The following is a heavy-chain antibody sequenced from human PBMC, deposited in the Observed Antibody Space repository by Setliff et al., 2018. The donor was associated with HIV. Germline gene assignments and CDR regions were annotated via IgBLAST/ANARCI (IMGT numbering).Heavy chain of an antibody. J-gene: IGHJ4*02. CDR1: GYTFTTYS. V-gene: IGHV1-46*01. Sequence: GASVKVSCKASGYTFTTYSIYWVRQAPGQGLEWKGIISPSGGGTRDAQKFQGRISMTRDTSTSTVYMELSSLRSEDNAVCYCARWGLLFGMMNYFDSWGQGTLVTVSS. D-gene: IGHD2-21*02. CDR2: ISPSGGGT. CDR3: ARWGLLFGMMNYFDS.